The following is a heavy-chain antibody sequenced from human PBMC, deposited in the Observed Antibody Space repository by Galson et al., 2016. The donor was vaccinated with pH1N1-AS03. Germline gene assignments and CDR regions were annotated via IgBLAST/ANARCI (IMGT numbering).Heavy chain of an antibody. D-gene: IGHD6-6*01. V-gene: IGHV1-69*04. CDR3: ARERDSSSSSIFVY. J-gene: IGHJ4*02. Sequence: SVKVSCKASGYTFTSNDITWVRQAPGQGLEWMGRIIPMLGRGNYAQKFQGRVTIIADISTSTTYMELSNLTSEDTAIYYCARERDSSSSSIFVYWGQGTQVTVSS. CDR1: GYTFTSND. CDR2: IIPMLGRG.